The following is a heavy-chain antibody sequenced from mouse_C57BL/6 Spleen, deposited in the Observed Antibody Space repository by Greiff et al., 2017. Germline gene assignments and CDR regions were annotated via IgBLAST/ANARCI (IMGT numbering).Heavy chain of an antibody. V-gene: IGHV3-6*01. J-gene: IGHJ3*01. Sequence: ESGPGLVKPSQSLSLTCSVTGYSITSGYYWNWIRQFPGNKLEWMGYISYDGSNNYNPSLKNRISITRDTSKNQFFLKLNSVTTEDTATYYCAREGYDYDGSAWFAYWGQGTLVTVSA. D-gene: IGHD2-4*01. CDR1: GYSITSGYY. CDR3: AREGYDYDGSAWFAY. CDR2: ISYDGSN.